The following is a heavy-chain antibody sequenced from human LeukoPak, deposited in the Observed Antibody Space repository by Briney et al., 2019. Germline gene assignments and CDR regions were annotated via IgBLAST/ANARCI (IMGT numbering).Heavy chain of an antibody. V-gene: IGHV3-74*01. CDR1: EFTFSTYC. CDR3: VREASGVSSSAFDV. D-gene: IGHD1-26*01. J-gene: IGHJ3*01. CDR2: IDSDGTNT. Sequence: GGSLRLYCAASEFTFSTYCMHWVRQAPGKGLVWVSRIDSDGTNTDYADSVKGRFTISRDNAKNTLYMQMNSPRVDDTAVYYCVREASGVSSSAFDVRGQGTMVTVSS.